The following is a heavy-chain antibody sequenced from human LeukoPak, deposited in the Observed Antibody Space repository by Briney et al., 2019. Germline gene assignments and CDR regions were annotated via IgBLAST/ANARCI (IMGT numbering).Heavy chain of an antibody. Sequence: GESLKISCKGSGYSFTSYWVGWVRQMSGKGLEWMGIIYPGDSDTSYSPSFQGQVTISADKSISTAYLQWSSLKASDTAMYYCARSYNWNYDYFDYWGQGTLVTVSS. CDR2: IYPGDSDT. V-gene: IGHV5-51*01. J-gene: IGHJ4*02. CDR1: GYSFTSYW. CDR3: ARSYNWNYDYFDY. D-gene: IGHD1-7*01.